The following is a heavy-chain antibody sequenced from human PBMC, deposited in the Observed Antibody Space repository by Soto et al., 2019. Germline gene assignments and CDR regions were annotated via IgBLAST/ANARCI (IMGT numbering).Heavy chain of an antibody. V-gene: IGHV1-2*04. D-gene: IGHD3-22*01. Sequence: ASVKGSFKASGYTFTGYYMHWVRQAPGQGLEWMGCINPNSGGTNYAQKFQGWVTMTRDTSISTAYMELSRLRSDDTAVYYCARVGVYYDSSGHYYGGGFDYWGQGTLVTVS. J-gene: IGHJ4*02. CDR2: INPNSGGT. CDR1: GYTFTGYY. CDR3: ARVGVYYDSSGHYYGGGFDY.